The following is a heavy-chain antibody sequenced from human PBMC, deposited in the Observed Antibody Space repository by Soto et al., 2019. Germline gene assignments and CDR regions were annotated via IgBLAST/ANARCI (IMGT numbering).Heavy chain of an antibody. CDR1: GFTFSSYG. CDR2: ISYDGSNK. V-gene: IGHV3-30*18. Sequence: GGSLRLSCAGSGFTFSSYGMHWVRQAPGKGLEWVAVISYDGSNKYYADSVKGRFTISRDNSKNTLYLQMNSLRAEDTAVYYCAKDVTRTMIVIDYWGQGTLVTVSS. J-gene: IGHJ4*02. CDR3: AKDVTRTMIVIDY. D-gene: IGHD3-22*01.